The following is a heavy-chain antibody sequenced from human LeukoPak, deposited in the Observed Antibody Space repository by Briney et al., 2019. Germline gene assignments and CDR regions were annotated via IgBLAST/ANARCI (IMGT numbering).Heavy chain of an antibody. CDR3: ARGYGSSWYYFDY. CDR2: IYYSGTT. D-gene: IGHD6-13*01. J-gene: IGHJ4*02. CDR1: GGSLSSSSFY. Sequence: SETLSLTCTVAGGSLSSSSFYWGWIRQSPGRGLDWIGTIYYSGTTYYNPSLKSRLTLSIDTSKNQFSLNLISMTAADTAVYYCARGYGSSWYYFDYWGQGTLVTVSS. V-gene: IGHV4-39*07.